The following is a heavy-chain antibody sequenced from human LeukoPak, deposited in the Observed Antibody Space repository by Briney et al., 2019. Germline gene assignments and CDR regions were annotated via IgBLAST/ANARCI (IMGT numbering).Heavy chain of an antibody. D-gene: IGHD6-19*01. V-gene: IGHV4-4*02. CDR1: GGSISSSNW. Sequence: SETLSLTCAVSGGSISSSNWWSWVRQPPGKGLEWIGEIYHSGSTNYNPSLKSRVTISVDKSKNQFSLKLSSVTAADTAVYYCARQGIAVAGTLDYWGQGTLVTVSS. J-gene: IGHJ4*02. CDR2: IYHSGST. CDR3: ARQGIAVAGTLDY.